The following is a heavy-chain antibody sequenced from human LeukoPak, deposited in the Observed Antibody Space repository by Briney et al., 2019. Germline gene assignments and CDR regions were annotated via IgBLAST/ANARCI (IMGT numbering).Heavy chain of an antibody. D-gene: IGHD3-22*01. V-gene: IGHV5-51*01. J-gene: IGHJ4*02. CDR1: GYSFTSYW. CDR3: ARSSTYYYDSSGYYLPH. CDR2: IYPGDSDT. Sequence: EESLKISCKGSGYSFTSYWIGWVRQMPGKGLEWVGIIYPGDSDTRYSPSFQGQVIISADKSISTAYLQWSSLKASDTAMYYCARSSTYYYDSSGYYLPHWGQGTLVTVSS.